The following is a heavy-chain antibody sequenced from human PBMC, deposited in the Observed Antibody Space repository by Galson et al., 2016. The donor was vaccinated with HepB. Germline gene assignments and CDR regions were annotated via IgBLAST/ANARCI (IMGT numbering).Heavy chain of an antibody. CDR3: AKDRDKYDSSGYYRYFDY. V-gene: IGHV3-23*01. D-gene: IGHD3-22*01. CDR2: ISGSGHST. Sequence: AISGSGHSTYYADSVKGRFTVSRDNSKNTLYLQMNSLRAEDTAVYYCAKDRDKYDSSGYYRYFDYWGQGTLVTVSS. J-gene: IGHJ4*02.